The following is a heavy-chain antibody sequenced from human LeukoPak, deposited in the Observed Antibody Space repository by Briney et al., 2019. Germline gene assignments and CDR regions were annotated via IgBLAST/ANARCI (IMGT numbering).Heavy chain of an antibody. V-gene: IGHV4-34*01. CDR1: GGSFSGYY. Sequence: SETLSLTCAVYGGSFSGYYWSWIRQPPGKGREWIGEINHSGSTNYNPSLKSRVTISVDTSKNQFSLKLSSVTAADTAVYYCARVYDSSGYFSPYFDYWGQGTLVTVSS. D-gene: IGHD3-22*01. J-gene: IGHJ4*02. CDR3: ARVYDSSGYFSPYFDY. CDR2: INHSGST.